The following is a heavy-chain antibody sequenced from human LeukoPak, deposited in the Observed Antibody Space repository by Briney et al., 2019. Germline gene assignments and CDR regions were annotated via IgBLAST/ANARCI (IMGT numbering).Heavy chain of an antibody. CDR2: ITLSSSTK. V-gene: IGHV3-48*03. D-gene: IGHD3-22*01. CDR3: ARVLHKRNYDSGVYYGY. J-gene: IGHJ4*02. CDR1: GFTFSSYE. Sequence: PAGTLRLSCAASGFTFSSYEMNWVRQAPGKGLEWVSYITLSSSTKYYADSVKGRFTISRDNAKSSLYLQMNSPRAEDTAVYYCARVLHKRNYDSGVYYGYWGQGTLVTVSS.